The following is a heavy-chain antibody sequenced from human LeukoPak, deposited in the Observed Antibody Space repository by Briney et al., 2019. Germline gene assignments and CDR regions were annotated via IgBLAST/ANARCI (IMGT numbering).Heavy chain of an antibody. CDR1: GFFFDDYG. V-gene: IGHV3-9*01. CDR2: ISWQSNTR. D-gene: IGHD3-3*01. J-gene: IGHJ6*02. Sequence: GGSLRLSCAASGFFFDDYGMHWVRQVPGKGLEWVSGISWQSNTRKYADSVGGRFTISRDNAKNSLYLQMNSLKLEDTALYYCVKDRDFWSGLDVWGQGTMVTVS. CDR3: VKDRDFWSGLDV.